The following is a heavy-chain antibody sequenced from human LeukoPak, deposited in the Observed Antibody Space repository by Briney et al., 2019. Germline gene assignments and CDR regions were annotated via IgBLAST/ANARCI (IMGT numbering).Heavy chain of an antibody. CDR3: ARDGGYRFDP. V-gene: IGHV3-21*01. J-gene: IGHJ5*02. Sequence: GGSLRLSCVASGSGFSFNTYNMIWVRQAPGKGLGWVSSISSSSTYIYYADSVKGRFTISRDNAKNSLYLQMNSLRAEDTAIYHCARDGGYRFDPWGQGTLVTVSS. CDR2: ISSSSTYI. D-gene: IGHD3-16*01. CDR1: GSGFSFNTYN.